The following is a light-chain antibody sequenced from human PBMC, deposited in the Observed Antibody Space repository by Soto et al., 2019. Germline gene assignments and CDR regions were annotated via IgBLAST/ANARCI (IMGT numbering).Light chain of an antibody. J-gene: IGKJ1*01. Sequence: EIVMTQSPATLSVSPGERATLSCRASQSVSSNLAWYQQKPGQAPRLLIYGASTRATGIPARFSGSGSGTEFTLTISSSQSEEFAVYYCQQYNNWPVTFGQGTKV. CDR1: QSVSSN. CDR3: QQYNNWPVT. V-gene: IGKV3-15*01. CDR2: GAS.